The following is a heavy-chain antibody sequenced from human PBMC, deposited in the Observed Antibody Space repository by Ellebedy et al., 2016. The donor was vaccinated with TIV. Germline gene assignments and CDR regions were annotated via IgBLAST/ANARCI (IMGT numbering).Heavy chain of an antibody. CDR2: ISSDDSSR. Sequence: GESLKISCAASAFTFSSYSMNWVRQAPGKRLEWVAYISSDDSSRYYGGPVKGRFTISRDNAKNSLFLQLNSLRAEDTAVYYCARVLAAAVDCWGQGTLVTVAS. V-gene: IGHV3-48*04. D-gene: IGHD6-13*01. J-gene: IGHJ4*02. CDR3: ARVLAAAVDC. CDR1: AFTFSSYS.